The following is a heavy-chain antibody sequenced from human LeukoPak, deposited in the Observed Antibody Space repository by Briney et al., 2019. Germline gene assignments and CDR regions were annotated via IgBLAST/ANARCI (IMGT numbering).Heavy chain of an antibody. J-gene: IGHJ4*02. D-gene: IGHD3-10*01. Sequence: PSETLSLTCTVSGGSLSSYYWSWIRQPPGKGLEWIGYIYYSGSTNYNPSLKSRVTISVDTSKNQFSLKLSSVTAADTAVYYCARDSGGSNFDYWGQGTLVTVSS. CDR3: ARDSGGSNFDY. CDR2: IYYSGST. CDR1: GGSLSSYY. V-gene: IGHV4-59*12.